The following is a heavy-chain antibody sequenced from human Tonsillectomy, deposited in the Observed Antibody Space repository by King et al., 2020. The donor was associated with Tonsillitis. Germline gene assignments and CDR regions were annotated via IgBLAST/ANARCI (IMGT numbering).Heavy chain of an antibody. V-gene: IGHV3-23*03. Sequence: VQLVESGGGLVQPGGSLRLTCAASGFTFSNYAMSWVRQAPGKGLEWVAVIYSGGTTTNYADSLKGRFTISRDNSKNMVYLQINSLRAEDTAVYYCAKDGGWGTYPNWYFDRWGRGTLVAVSS. CDR3: AKDGGWGTYPNWYFDR. CDR2: IYSGGTTT. CDR1: GFTFSNYA. J-gene: IGHJ2*01. D-gene: IGHD3-16*01.